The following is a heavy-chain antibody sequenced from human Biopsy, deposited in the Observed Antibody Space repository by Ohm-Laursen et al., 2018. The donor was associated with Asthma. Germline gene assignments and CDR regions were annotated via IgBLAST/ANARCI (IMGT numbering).Heavy chain of an antibody. CDR3: AKDVFPGWELRRGPDY. CDR1: GFTFSNYG. D-gene: IGHD1-26*01. CDR2: ISFDGSNK. V-gene: IGHV3-30*18. J-gene: IGHJ4*02. Sequence: SLRLSCAASGFTFSNYGMHWVRQAPGKGLDWVAVISFDGSNKNYTDSVKGRFTIPRDNSRNTLHLQMNSLRAEDAAVYYCAKDVFPGWELRRGPDYWGQGTLVTVSS.